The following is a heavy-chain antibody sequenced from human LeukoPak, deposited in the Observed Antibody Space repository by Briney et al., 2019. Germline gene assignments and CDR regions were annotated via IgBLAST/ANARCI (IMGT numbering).Heavy chain of an antibody. Sequence: GGSLRLSCAASGFTFGSYAMSWVRQAPGKGLEWVSYISSSGSTIYYADSVKGRFTISRDNAKNSLYLQMNSLRAEDTAVYYCARDGRYCGGDCYDDYWGQGTLVTVSS. CDR3: ARDGRYCGGDCYDDY. CDR1: GFTFGSYA. CDR2: ISSSGSTI. V-gene: IGHV3-48*04. J-gene: IGHJ4*02. D-gene: IGHD2-21*01.